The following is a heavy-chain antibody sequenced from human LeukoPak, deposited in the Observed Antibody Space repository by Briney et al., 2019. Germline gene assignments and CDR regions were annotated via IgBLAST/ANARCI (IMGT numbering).Heavy chain of an antibody. J-gene: IGHJ4*02. CDR3: ARDRVSVVAASPDY. Sequence: PGGSLRLSCAASGFTFSSYTMNWVRQAPGKGLEWVSSITGVSSYIYYADSLKGRFTISRDNAKNSLYLQMNSLRAEDTAVYYCARDRVSVVAASPDYWGQGTLVTVSS. CDR2: ITGVSSYI. CDR1: GFTFSSYT. V-gene: IGHV3-21*01. D-gene: IGHD2-15*01.